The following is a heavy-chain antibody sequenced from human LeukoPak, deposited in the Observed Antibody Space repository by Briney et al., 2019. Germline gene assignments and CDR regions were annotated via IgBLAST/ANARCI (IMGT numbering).Heavy chain of an antibody. Sequence: SETLSLTCTVSGGSISSYYWGWIRQPPGKGPEWIGSIYYSGSTNYNPSLKSRVTISSDTSKNQFSLKLSSVTAADTAVYYCASVRGYSSGWYASGFDPWGQGTLVTVSS. D-gene: IGHD6-19*01. CDR3: ASVRGYSSGWYASGFDP. CDR2: IYYSGST. V-gene: IGHV4-39*07. J-gene: IGHJ5*02. CDR1: GGSISSYY.